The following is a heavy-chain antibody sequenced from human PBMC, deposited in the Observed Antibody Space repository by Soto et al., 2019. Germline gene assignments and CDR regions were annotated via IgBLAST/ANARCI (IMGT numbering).Heavy chain of an antibody. CDR3: SRRVKGDFEV. CDR1: GDTSTSHY. D-gene: IGHD3-3*01. V-gene: IGHV1-46*03. CDR2: IHPSGGGT. J-gene: IGHJ6*01. Sequence: QVQLVQSGAEVMKPGASVKVSCKASGDTSTSHYIHWVRQAPGQGPEWMGRIHPSGGGTTYAHDSQGRLVMTRDTSTSTVYMDLSSLTSEDTAVYYCSRRVKGDFEVWGQGTTVIVS.